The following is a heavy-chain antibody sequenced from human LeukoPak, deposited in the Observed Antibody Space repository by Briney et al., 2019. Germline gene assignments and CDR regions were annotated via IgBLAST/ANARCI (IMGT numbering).Heavy chain of an antibody. CDR2: ISSSSSYI. D-gene: IGHD3-3*01. CDR3: ARGEYYDFWSGYSLPRDYYYGMDV. CDR1: GSTFSSYS. Sequence: GGSLRFSCAASGSTFSSYSMNWVRQAPGKGLEWVSSISSSSSYIYYADSVKGRFTISRDNAKNSLYLQMNSLRAEDTAVYYCARGEYYDFWSGYSLPRDYYYGMDVWGQGTTVTVSS. J-gene: IGHJ6*02. V-gene: IGHV3-21*01.